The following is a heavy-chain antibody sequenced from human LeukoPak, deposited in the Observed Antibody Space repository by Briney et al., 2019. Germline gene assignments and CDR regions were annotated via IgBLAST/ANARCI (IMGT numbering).Heavy chain of an antibody. CDR3: ARATVSDAFDI. Sequence: PSETLSLTCTVSGGSISSYYWSWIRQPPGKGLEWIGYVYYSGNTNYNPSLKSRVTISVDTSKNQFSLKLSSVTAADTAVYFCARATVSDAFDIWGQGTMVTVSS. CDR2: VYYSGNT. V-gene: IGHV4-59*12. CDR1: GGSISSYY. D-gene: IGHD4-17*01. J-gene: IGHJ3*02.